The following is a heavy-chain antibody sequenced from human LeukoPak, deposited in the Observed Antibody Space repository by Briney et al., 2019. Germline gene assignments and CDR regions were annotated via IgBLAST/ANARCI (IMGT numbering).Heavy chain of an antibody. CDR2: IYWNDDK. D-gene: IGHD6-6*01. CDR1: GFSLSTSGVG. J-gene: IGHJ4*02. CDR3: AHRRGAARIFDY. Sequence: EPGPTLVNPTQTLTLTCTFSGFSLSTSGVGVGWIRQPPGKALEWLALIYWNDDKRYSPSLKSRLTITKDTSKNQVVLTMTNMDPVDTATYYCAHRRGAARIFDYWGQGTLVTVSS. V-gene: IGHV2-5*01.